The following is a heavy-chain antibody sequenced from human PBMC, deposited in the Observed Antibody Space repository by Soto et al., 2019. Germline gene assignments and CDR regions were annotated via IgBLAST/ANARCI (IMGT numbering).Heavy chain of an antibody. V-gene: IGHV4-59*01. CDR2: IYYSGST. J-gene: IGHJ6*02. CDR3: ARDGAGIAAAGTYYYYGMDV. Sequence: PSETLSLTGTVSGGSISSYYWSWIRQPPGKGLEWIGYIYYSGSTNYNPSLKSRVTISVDTSKNQFSLKLSSVTAADTAVYYCARDGAGIAAAGTYYYYGMDVWGQGTTVTVSS. CDR1: GGSISSYY. D-gene: IGHD6-13*01.